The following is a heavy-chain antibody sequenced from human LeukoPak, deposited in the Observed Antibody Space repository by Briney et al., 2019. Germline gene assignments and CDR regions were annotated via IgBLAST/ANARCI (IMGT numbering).Heavy chain of an antibody. CDR2: IYYSGST. Sequence: SETLSLTCTVSGGSISSYYWSWIRQPPGKGLEWIGYIYYSGSTNYNLSLKSRVTISVDTSKNQFSLKLSSVTAADTAVYYCARAGYFTFDIWGQGTMVTVSS. J-gene: IGHJ3*02. D-gene: IGHD3-9*01. V-gene: IGHV4-59*01. CDR1: GGSISSYY. CDR3: ARAGYFTFDI.